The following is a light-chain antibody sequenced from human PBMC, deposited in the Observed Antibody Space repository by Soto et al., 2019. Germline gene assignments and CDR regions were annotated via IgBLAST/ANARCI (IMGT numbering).Light chain of an antibody. V-gene: IGLV2-14*01. J-gene: IGLJ2*01. Sequence: QSALTQPASVSGSPGQSITISCTGTSSDICAYDYVSWYQQHPGKAPKLMIFEVSDRPSGASIRFSGSKSGNTASLTISGLQTEDEADYYCSSYTDTGHVVFGRGTKLTVL. CDR1: SSDICAYDY. CDR2: EVS. CDR3: SSYTDTGHVV.